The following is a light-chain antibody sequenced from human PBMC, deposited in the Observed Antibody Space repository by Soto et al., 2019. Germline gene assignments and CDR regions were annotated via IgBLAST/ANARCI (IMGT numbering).Light chain of an antibody. CDR3: QQYHNWPPLT. CDR1: KSVSNN. V-gene: IGKV3-15*01. J-gene: IGKJ4*01. Sequence: IVMTQSPATRSVSPGERAILSGRDSKSVSNNLAWYQQKPGQAPRLLFYGASTRATGVPARFSGSGSGTEFTLSISSLQSEDFAIYYCQQYHNWPPLTFGGGTKVEIK. CDR2: GAS.